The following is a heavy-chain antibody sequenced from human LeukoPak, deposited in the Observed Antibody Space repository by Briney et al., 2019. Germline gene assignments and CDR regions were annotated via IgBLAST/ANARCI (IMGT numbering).Heavy chain of an antibody. J-gene: IGHJ4*02. CDR3: AKGHHYDISGYSDY. V-gene: IGHV3-23*01. CDR2: IGAGST. D-gene: IGHD3-22*01. CDR1: GFTFSSYA. Sequence: GGSLRLSCAASGFTFSSYAMSWVRQAPGKGLEWVSAIGAGSTYYADSVKGRFTISRDNSKNTLYLQMNSLRAEDTAEYYCAKGHHYDISGYSDYWGQGTLVTVSS.